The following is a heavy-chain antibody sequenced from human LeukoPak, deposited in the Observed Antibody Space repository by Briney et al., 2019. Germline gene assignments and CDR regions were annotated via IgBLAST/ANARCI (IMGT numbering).Heavy chain of an antibody. Sequence: SGGSLRLSCATSGFTFSSETMTWVRQAPGKGLEWVSSISSSSSYIYYADSVKGRFTISRDNAKNSLYLQMNSLRAEDTAVYYCARELIVLMVYAINYMDVWGKGTTVTVSS. V-gene: IGHV3-21*01. CDR1: GFTFSSET. J-gene: IGHJ6*03. D-gene: IGHD2-8*01. CDR2: ISSSSSYI. CDR3: ARELIVLMVYAINYMDV.